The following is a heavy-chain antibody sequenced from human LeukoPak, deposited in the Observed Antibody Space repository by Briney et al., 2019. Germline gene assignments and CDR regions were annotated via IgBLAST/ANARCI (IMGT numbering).Heavy chain of an antibody. Sequence: SVKVSCKASGGTFSSYAISWVRQAPGQGLEWMGGIIPILGTAKHAQKFQGRVTITADESTSTAYMELSSLRSEDTAVYYCARVKELDAYYYNYGMDAWGQGTTVTVSS. D-gene: IGHD1-7*01. CDR2: IIPILGTA. V-gene: IGHV1-69*13. J-gene: IGHJ6*02. CDR3: ARVKELDAYYYNYGMDA. CDR1: GGTFSSYA.